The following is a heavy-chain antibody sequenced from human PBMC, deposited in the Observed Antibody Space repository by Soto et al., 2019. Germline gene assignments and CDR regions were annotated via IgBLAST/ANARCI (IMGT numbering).Heavy chain of an antibody. D-gene: IGHD3-22*01. CDR1: GYTFTSYG. J-gene: IGHJ6*02. V-gene: IGHV1-18*04. CDR2: ISAYKGNT. Sequence: QVQLVQSGAEVKKPGASVNVSCKASGYTFTSYGISWVRQAPGQGREWMGWISAYKGNTNYAQKLQGRATMTPDTPPSTAYMELRSMRSDDTAVYYCAREGYYDSSGYYDSFYYYYGMDVWGQGTTVTVSS. CDR3: AREGYYDSSGYYDSFYYYYGMDV.